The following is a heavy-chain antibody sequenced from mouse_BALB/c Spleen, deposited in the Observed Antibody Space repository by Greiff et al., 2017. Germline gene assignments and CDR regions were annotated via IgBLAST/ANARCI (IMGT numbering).Heavy chain of an antibody. Sequence: QVHVKQSGAELVRPGTSVKVSCKASGYAFTNYLIEWVKQRPGQGLEWIGVINPGSGGTNYNEKFKGKATLTADKSSSTAYMQLSSLTSDDSAVYFCARYDYDHYAMDYWGQGTSVTVSS. V-gene: IGHV1-54*03. D-gene: IGHD2-4*01. CDR3: ARYDYDHYAMDY. CDR2: INPGSGGT. CDR1: GYAFTNYL. J-gene: IGHJ4*01.